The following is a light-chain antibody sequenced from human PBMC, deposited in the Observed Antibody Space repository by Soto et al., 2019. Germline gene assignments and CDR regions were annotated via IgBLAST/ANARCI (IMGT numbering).Light chain of an antibody. CDR1: SSNIGNNF. CDR2: DNS. V-gene: IGLV1-51*01. Sequence: QSVLTQPPSVSAAPGQKVTISCSGGSSNIGNNFVSWYQQFPGTAPKLLIYDNSQRSSGIPDRFSGSKSGTSATLDITGVQTGDEADYYCATWDSRLTTGLFGGGTKVTVL. J-gene: IGLJ2*01. CDR3: ATWDSRLTTGL.